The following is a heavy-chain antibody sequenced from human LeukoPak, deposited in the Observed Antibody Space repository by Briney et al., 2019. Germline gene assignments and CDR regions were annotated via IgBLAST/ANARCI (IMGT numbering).Heavy chain of an antibody. V-gene: IGHV4-59*01. CDR3: SRVGYDILTGYRRNDYHVDV. J-gene: IGHJ6*03. Sequence: PSETLSLTCTVSGGSISSYYWAWIRQPPGKGLDWIGYTYYRGSTNYSPSLKGRVTMSLDTSKNHVTLQLSSVSAADTAVYYWSRVGYDILTGYRRNDYHVDVWGKGTAVTVSS. CDR1: GGSISSYY. D-gene: IGHD3-9*01. CDR2: TYYRGST.